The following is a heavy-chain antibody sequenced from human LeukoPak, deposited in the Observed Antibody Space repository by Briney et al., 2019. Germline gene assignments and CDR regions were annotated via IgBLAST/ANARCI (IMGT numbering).Heavy chain of an antibody. CDR1: GFTVSSNY. J-gene: IGHJ3*01. V-gene: IGHV3-66*01. D-gene: IGHD4-17*01. Sequence: GGSLRLSCAASGFTVSSNYLSWVRQAPGKGLEWVSVIYSGGSSTSYADSVKGRFTISRDNSKNTLYLQMNSLRAEDTVVYYCATRRTVTTLYDAFDVWGLGTMVTVSS. CDR2: IYSGGSST. CDR3: ATRRTVTTLYDAFDV.